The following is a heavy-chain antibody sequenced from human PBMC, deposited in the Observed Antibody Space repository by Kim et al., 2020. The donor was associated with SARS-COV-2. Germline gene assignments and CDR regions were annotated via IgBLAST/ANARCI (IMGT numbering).Heavy chain of an antibody. V-gene: IGHV4-34*01. J-gene: IGHJ4*02. D-gene: IGHD1-26*01. CDR3: ARAPGIVGASSVDY. CDR2: INHSGST. CDR1: GGSFSGYY. Sequence: SETLSLTCAVYGGSFSGYYWSWIRQPPGKGLEWIGEINHSGSTNYNPSLKSRVTISVDTSKNQFSLKLSSVTAADTSVYYCARAPGIVGASSVDYWGQGT.